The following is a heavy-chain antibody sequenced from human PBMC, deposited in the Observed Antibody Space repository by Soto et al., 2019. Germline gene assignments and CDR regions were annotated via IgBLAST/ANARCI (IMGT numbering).Heavy chain of an antibody. CDR1: GFTFSSYW. Sequence: EVQLVESGGGLVQPGGSLRLSCAASGFTFSSYWMHWVRQAPGKGLVWVSRINSDGSSTSYADSVKGRFTISRDNAKNTLYLQMNRRRAEDTAVYYCARELELLHYYYGMYVWGQGTTVTVSS. CDR3: ARELELLHYYYGMYV. D-gene: IGHD1-7*01. J-gene: IGHJ6*02. V-gene: IGHV3-74*01. CDR2: INSDGSST.